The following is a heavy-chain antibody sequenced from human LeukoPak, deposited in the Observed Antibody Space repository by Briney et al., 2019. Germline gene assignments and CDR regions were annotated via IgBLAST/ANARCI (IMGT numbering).Heavy chain of an antibody. V-gene: IGHV3-30*02. J-gene: IGHJ4*02. Sequence: GGSLRLSCAASGFTFSSYGMHWVRQAPGKGLEWVAFIRYDGSNKYYADSVKGRFTISRDNSKNTLYLQMNSLRVEDTAVYFCAKDRSGTIGPYSFDDWGQGTLVTVSS. CDR3: AKDRSGTIGPYSFDD. CDR1: GFTFSSYG. D-gene: IGHD3-10*01. CDR2: IRYDGSNK.